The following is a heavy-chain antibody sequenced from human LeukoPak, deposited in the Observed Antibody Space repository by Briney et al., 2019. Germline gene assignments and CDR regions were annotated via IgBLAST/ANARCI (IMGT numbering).Heavy chain of an antibody. CDR1: GGSFSGYY. CDR2: INHSGST. D-gene: IGHD4-17*01. Sequence: SETLSLTCAVYGGSFSGYYWSWIRQPPGKGLEWIGEINHSGSTNYNPSLKSRVTISVDTSKNQFSLKLSSVTAADTAVYYCARVRPDYEGASDIWGQGTMVTVSS. J-gene: IGHJ3*02. CDR3: ARVRPDYEGASDI. V-gene: IGHV4-34*01.